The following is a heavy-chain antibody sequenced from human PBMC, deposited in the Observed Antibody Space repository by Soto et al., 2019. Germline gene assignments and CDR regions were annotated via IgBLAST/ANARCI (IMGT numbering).Heavy chain of an antibody. J-gene: IGHJ4*02. D-gene: IGHD3-22*01. CDR1: GGSISSGGYS. CDR3: ASSGRSSGYSDD. V-gene: IGHV4-30-2*01. Sequence: SETLSLTCAVSGGSISSGGYSWSWIRQPPGKGLEWIGYIYHSGSTYYNPSLKSRVTISVDRSKNQFSLKLSSVTAADTAVYYCASSGRSSGYSDDWGQGTLVTVSS. CDR2: IYHSGST.